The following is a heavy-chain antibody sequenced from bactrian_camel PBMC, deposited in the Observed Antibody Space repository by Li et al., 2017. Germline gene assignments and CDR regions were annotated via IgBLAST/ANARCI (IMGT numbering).Heavy chain of an antibody. CDR2: IGADSST. CDR1: GFTFSGVG. V-gene: IGHV3S40*01. Sequence: DVQLVESGGGLVQPGGSLSLSCAASGFTFSGVGMTWVRQAPGKGLESVSAIGADSSTYYSDPVKGRFTISRDHAKNTLYLQMNSLTPEDTAVYYCAKGDAAYYSGSWWGGYEYNYWGQGTQVTVS. CDR3: AKGDAAYYSGSWWGGYEYNY. J-gene: IGHJ4*01. D-gene: IGHD2*01.